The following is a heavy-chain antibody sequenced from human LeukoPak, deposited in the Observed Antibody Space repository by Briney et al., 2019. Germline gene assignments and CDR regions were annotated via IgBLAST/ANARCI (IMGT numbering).Heavy chain of an antibody. V-gene: IGHV3-23*01. D-gene: IGHD3-22*01. CDR1: GFTFSSYA. CDR2: ISGSGGST. Sequence: PGGSLRLSCAASGFTFSSYAMSWVRQAPGKGLEWVSAISGSGGSTYYADSVKGRFTISRDNAKNSLYLQMNSLRAEDTAVYYCARGRYYYDSSGYRTDAFDIWGQGTMVTVSS. CDR3: ARGRYYYDSSGYRTDAFDI. J-gene: IGHJ3*02.